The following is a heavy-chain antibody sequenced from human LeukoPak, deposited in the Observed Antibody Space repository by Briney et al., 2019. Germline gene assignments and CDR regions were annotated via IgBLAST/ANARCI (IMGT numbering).Heavy chain of an antibody. CDR1: DGSISSNNYF. CDR2: MYYSEST. J-gene: IGHJ4*02. D-gene: IGHD3-3*01. Sequence: SETLSLTCTVSDGSISSNNYFWGWIRQPPGKGLEWIGSMYYSESTYYNPSLKSRVTISVDTSKNQFSLKLNSVTAADTAMYYCQSRFLEWLLDYWGQGTLVTVSS. V-gene: IGHV4-39*01. CDR3: QSRFLEWLLDY.